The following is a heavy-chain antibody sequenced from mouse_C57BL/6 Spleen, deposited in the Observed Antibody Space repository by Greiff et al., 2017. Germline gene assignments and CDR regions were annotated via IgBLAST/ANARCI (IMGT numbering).Heavy chain of an antibody. V-gene: IGHV1-61*01. CDR1: GYTFTNYW. J-gene: IGHJ3*01. CDR2: IYPSDSET. CDR3: ARSGSGAY. D-gene: IGHD1-1*01. Sequence: VQLQQPGAELVRPGSSVKLSCKASGYTFTNYWMDWVKQRPGQGLEWIGNIYPSDSETHYNQKFKDKATLTVDKSSSTAYMQLSSLTSEDSAVYYCARSGSGAYWGQGTLVTVSA.